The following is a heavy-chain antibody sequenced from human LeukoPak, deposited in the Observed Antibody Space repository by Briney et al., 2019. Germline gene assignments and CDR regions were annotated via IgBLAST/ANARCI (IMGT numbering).Heavy chain of an antibody. CDR3: ARGLFITIFGVVIPYMDV. J-gene: IGHJ6*03. D-gene: IGHD3-3*01. Sequence: SETLSLTCAVYGGSFSGYYWSWIRQPPGKGLEWIGEINHSGSTNYNPSVKSRVTISVDTSKNQFSLKLSSVTAADTAVYYCARGLFITIFGVVIPYMDVWGKGTTVTVSS. V-gene: IGHV4-34*01. CDR1: GGSFSGYY. CDR2: INHSGST.